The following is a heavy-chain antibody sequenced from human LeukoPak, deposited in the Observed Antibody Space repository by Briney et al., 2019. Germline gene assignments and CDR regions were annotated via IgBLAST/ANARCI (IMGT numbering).Heavy chain of an antibody. CDR3: AVSASRVLLWFGESIGDYFDY. Sequence: ASVKVSCKASGYTFTSYGISWVRQAPGQGLEWMGWISAYNGNTNHAQKLQGRVTMTTDTSTSTAYMELRSLRSDDTAVYYCAVSASRVLLWFGESIGDYFDYWGQGTLVTVSS. CDR1: GYTFTSYG. V-gene: IGHV1-18*01. D-gene: IGHD3-10*01. CDR2: ISAYNGNT. J-gene: IGHJ4*02.